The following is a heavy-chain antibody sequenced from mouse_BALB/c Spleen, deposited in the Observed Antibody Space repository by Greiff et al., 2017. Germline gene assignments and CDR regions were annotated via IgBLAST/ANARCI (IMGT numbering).Heavy chain of an antibody. Sequence: VKLMEPGPGLVAPSQSLSITCTVSGFSLSRYSVHWVRQPPGKGLEWLGMIWGGGSTDYNSALKSRLSISKDNSKSQVFLKMNSLQTDDTAMYYCARNAERYDGFDVWGAGTTGTVSS. D-gene: IGHD2-14*01. J-gene: IGHJ1*01. CDR2: IWGGGST. V-gene: IGHV2-6-4*01. CDR3: ARNAERYDGFDV. CDR1: GFSLSRYS.